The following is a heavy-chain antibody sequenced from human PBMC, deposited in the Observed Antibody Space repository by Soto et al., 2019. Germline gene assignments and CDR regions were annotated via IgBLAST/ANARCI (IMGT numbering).Heavy chain of an antibody. D-gene: IGHD3-22*01. J-gene: IGHJ3*02. CDR1: GGSISSYY. Sequence: PSETLSLTCTVSGGSISSYYWSWIRQPPGKGLEWIGYIYYSGSTNYNPSLKSRVTISVDTSKNQFSLKLSSVTAADTAVYYCARGGKGYYDSSGYSGAAFDIWGQGTMVTVSS. CDR3: ARGGKGYYDSSGYSGAAFDI. CDR2: IYYSGST. V-gene: IGHV4-59*01.